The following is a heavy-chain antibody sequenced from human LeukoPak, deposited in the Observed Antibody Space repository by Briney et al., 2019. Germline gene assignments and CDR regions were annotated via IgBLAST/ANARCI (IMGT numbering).Heavy chain of an antibody. CDR2: INHSGST. Sequence: PSETLSLTCAVYGGSFSVYYWSWIRQPPGKGLEWIGEINHSGSTNYNPSLKSRVTISVDTSKNQFSLKLSSVTAADTAVYYCARGLGGSGSYYNAPFDYWGQGTLVTVSS. J-gene: IGHJ4*02. CDR3: ARGLGGSGSYYNAPFDY. V-gene: IGHV4-34*01. D-gene: IGHD3-10*01. CDR1: GGSFSVYY.